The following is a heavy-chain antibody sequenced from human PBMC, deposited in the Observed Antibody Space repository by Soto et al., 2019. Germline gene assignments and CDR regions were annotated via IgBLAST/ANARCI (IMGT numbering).Heavy chain of an antibody. V-gene: IGHV1-3*01. D-gene: IGHD3-3*01. CDR3: ARDPSRDPSYYDFWSGYPNWFDP. Sequence: ASVKVSCKASGYTFTSYAMHWVRQAPGQRLEWMGWINPGNGNTRYAQKFQGRVTITRDTSTSTVYMELSSLRSEDTAVYYCARDPSRDPSYYDFWSGYPNWFDPWGQGTLVTVSS. J-gene: IGHJ5*02. CDR2: INPGNGNT. CDR1: GYTFTSYA.